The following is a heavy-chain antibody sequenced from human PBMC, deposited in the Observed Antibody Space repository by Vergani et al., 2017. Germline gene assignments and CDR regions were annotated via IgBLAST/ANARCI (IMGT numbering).Heavy chain of an antibody. V-gene: IGHV4-34*01. Sequence: QVQLQQWGAGLLKPSETLSLTCAVYGGSFSGYYWSWIRQPPGKGLEWIGSIYYSGSTYYNPSLKSRVTISVDTSKNQFALKLSSVTAADTAVYYCARHIDYDFWSGYRERDVWGKGTTVTVSS. CDR2: IYYSGST. J-gene: IGHJ6*04. D-gene: IGHD3-3*01. CDR1: GGSFSGYY. CDR3: ARHIDYDFWSGYRERDV.